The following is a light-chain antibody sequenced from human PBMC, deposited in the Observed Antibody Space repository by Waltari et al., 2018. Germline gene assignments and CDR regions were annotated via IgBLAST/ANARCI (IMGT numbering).Light chain of an antibody. J-gene: IGLJ2*01. CDR3: AAWDDSLNGVV. Sequence: QSVLTQPPSASGTPGQRVSLSCSGSTSNIAINTVDSYRQLPGTAPKLLIYSNNQRPSGVPDRFSGSKSGTSASLAISGLQSEDEADYYCAAWDDSLNGVVFGGGTKLTV. CDR1: TSNIAINT. V-gene: IGLV1-44*01. CDR2: SNN.